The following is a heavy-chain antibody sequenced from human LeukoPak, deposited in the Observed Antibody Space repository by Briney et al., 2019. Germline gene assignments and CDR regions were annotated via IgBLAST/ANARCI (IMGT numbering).Heavy chain of an antibody. Sequence: GGSLRLSCAASGFTFDDYAMHWVRQAPGKGLEWVSGISWNSGTIGHADSVKGRFTISRDNAKDSLYLQMNSLRADDTALYYCARGLEKGYSYGIDYWGQGTLVTVSS. D-gene: IGHD5-18*01. V-gene: IGHV3-9*01. CDR3: ARGLEKGYSYGIDY. CDR1: GFTFDDYA. CDR2: ISWNSGTI. J-gene: IGHJ4*02.